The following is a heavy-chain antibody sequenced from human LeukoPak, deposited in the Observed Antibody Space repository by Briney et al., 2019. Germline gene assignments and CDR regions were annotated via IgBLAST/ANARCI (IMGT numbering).Heavy chain of an antibody. CDR1: GGSFSGYY. D-gene: IGHD3-22*01. CDR2: INHSGST. V-gene: IGHV4-34*01. J-gene: IGHJ3*02. Sequence: ETLSLTRAVYGGSFSGYYWSWIRQPPGKGLEWIGEINHSGSTNYNPSLKSRVTISVDTSKNQFSLKLSSVTAADTAVYYCALKGVVVDAFGAFDIWGQGTMVTVSS. CDR3: ALKGVVVDAFGAFDI.